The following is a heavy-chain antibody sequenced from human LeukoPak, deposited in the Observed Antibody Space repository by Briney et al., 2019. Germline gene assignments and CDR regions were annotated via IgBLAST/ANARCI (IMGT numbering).Heavy chain of an antibody. J-gene: IGHJ4*02. D-gene: IGHD3-9*01. Sequence: AASVKVSCKASGYTFTGYYMHWVRQAPGQGLEWMGGFDPENGEIIYAQKFQGRVTMTEDRSGDTAYMQLSSLRSEDTAVYYCSTDAGYCNSTTCSYYFDYWGQGTLVTVSS. CDR3: STDAGYCNSTTCSYYFDY. V-gene: IGHV1-24*01. CDR2: FDPENGEI. CDR1: GYTFTGYY.